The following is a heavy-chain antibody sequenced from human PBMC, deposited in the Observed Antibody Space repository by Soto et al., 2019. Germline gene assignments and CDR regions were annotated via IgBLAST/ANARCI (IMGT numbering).Heavy chain of an antibody. CDR2: IYYSGST. Sequence: SETLSLTCTVSGGFISSSSYWGWIRQPPGKGLEWIGSIYYSGSTYYNPSLKSRVTISVDTSKNQFSLKLSSVTAADTAVYYCARGPLRSSSSWYTRFEYYFYYWGQGTLVTVSS. CDR1: GGFISSSSY. D-gene: IGHD6-13*01. J-gene: IGHJ4*02. CDR3: ARGPLRSSSSWYTRFEYYFYY. V-gene: IGHV4-39*01.